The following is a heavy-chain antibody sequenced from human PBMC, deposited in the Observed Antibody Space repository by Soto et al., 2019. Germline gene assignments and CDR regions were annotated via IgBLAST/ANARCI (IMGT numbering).Heavy chain of an antibody. CDR2: ISPKSGGT. D-gene: IGHD3-9*01. CDR1: GYNFIDYY. J-gene: IGHJ4*02. V-gene: IGHV1-2*02. Sequence: QVQLVQSGAEVKKPGASVKVSCEASGYNFIDYYIHWVRQAPGQGFEWVGRISPKSGGTNSAQKFEGRVTMTWDTSINTAYMELSSLKSDDTAVYYCARPPGYISDWYYFDLWGQGTRVTVSS. CDR3: ARPPGYISDWYYFDL.